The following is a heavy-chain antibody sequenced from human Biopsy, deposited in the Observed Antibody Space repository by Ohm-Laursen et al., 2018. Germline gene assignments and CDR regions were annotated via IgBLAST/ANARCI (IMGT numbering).Heavy chain of an antibody. CDR2: IYYSGST. V-gene: IGHV4-59*01. CDR3: ARATNSTGWPYYYFYGMDV. D-gene: IGHD2/OR15-2a*01. CDR1: GGSISSDY. Sequence: GTLSPTCTVSGGSISSDYWSWIRQTPGKGLEWIGYIYYSGSTNYNPSLKSRVAISVDTSKNQFSPRLNSVTAADTAVYYCARATNSTGWPYYYFYGMDVWGQGTTVTVS. J-gene: IGHJ6*02.